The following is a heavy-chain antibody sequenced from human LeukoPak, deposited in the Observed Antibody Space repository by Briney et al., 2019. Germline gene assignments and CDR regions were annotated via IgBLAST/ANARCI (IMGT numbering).Heavy chain of an antibody. CDR1: GGSISSYY. D-gene: IGHD3-22*01. V-gene: IGHV4-4*07. J-gene: IGHJ4*02. CDR2: IYTSGST. Sequence: PSETLSLTCTVSGGSISSYYWSWIRQPAGKGLEWIGRIYTSGSTNYNPSLKSRVTMSVDTSKNQFSLKLSSVTAADTAVYYCARERYYYDSSGSRFDYWGQGTLVTVSS. CDR3: ARERYYYDSSGSRFDY.